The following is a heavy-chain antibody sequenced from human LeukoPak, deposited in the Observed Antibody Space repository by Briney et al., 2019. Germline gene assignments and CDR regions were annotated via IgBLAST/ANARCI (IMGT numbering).Heavy chain of an antibody. Sequence: GGSLRLSCAASGFTVSSNYMSWVRQAPGKGLEWVSVIYSGGSTYYADSVKGRFTISRDNAKNSLYLQMNSLRAEDTAVYYCARALKLNIVATTGEYDYWGQGTLVTVSS. CDR1: GFTVSSNY. V-gene: IGHV3-53*03. J-gene: IGHJ4*02. D-gene: IGHD5-12*01. CDR2: IYSGGST. CDR3: ARALKLNIVATTGEYDY.